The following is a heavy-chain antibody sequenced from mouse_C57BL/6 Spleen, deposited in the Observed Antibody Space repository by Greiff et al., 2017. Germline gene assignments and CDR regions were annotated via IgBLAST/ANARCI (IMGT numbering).Heavy chain of an antibody. CDR2: INPNNGGT. CDR1: GYTFTDYY. J-gene: IGHJ2*01. Sequence: EVQLQQSGPELVKPGASVKISCKASGYTFTDYYMNWVKQSHGKSLEWIGDINPNNGGTSYNQKFKGKATLTVDKSSSTAYMERRSLTSEDSAVYYCARGKLGRYYCDYWGQGTTLTVSS. V-gene: IGHV1-26*01. CDR3: ARGKLGRYYCDY. D-gene: IGHD4-1*01.